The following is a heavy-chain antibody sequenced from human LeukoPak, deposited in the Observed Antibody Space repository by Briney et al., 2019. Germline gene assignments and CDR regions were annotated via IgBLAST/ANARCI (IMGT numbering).Heavy chain of an antibody. J-gene: IGHJ6*04. CDR3: AELGITMIGGV. V-gene: IGHV3-43*01. D-gene: IGHD3-10*02. CDR1: GFTFDDYT. CDR2: ITWDGGST. Sequence: PGGSLRLSCAASGFTFDDYTMHWVRQAPGKGLEWVSLITWDGGSTYYADSVKGRFTTSRDNSKNSLYLQMNSLRAEDTAVYYCAELGITMIGGVWGKGTTVTISS.